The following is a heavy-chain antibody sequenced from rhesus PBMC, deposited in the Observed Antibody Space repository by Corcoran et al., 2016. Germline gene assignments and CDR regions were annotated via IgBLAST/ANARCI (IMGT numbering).Heavy chain of an antibody. CDR1: GVSISSFR. J-gene: IGHJ5-1*01. Sequence: QVQLQESGPGLVKPSETLSLTCAVSGVSISSFRWSWVRQPPGRGLEWMGENDGNSGSTYYHPSLKSRVTISKDTSKDQLSLRLNSMTAADTAVYYCVRSPYFNNYKRFDVWGPGVLVTVSS. D-gene: IGHD2-2*01. CDR3: VRSPYFNNYKRFDV. V-gene: IGHV4-80*01. CDR2: NDGNSGST.